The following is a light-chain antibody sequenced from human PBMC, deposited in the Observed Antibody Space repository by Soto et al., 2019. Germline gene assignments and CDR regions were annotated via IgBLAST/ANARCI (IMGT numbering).Light chain of an antibody. CDR3: QQYYANPRT. Sequence: DIVMTQSPDSLAVSLGERVTINCKSSQSVLYSSNNKNYLAWYQQKPGQPPKLLLHWASTRESGVPDRFSGSGSGTDFTLTISSLQAEDVALYYCQQYYANPRTFGKGTKVEIK. CDR2: WAS. J-gene: IGKJ1*01. V-gene: IGKV4-1*01. CDR1: QSVLYSSNNKNY.